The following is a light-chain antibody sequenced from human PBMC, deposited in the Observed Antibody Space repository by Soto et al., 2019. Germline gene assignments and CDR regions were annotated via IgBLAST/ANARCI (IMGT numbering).Light chain of an antibody. CDR2: DIS. V-gene: IGKV3-11*01. Sequence: EIVLTQSPATLSLSPGERATLSCRASQSISDYLAWYQQKPGQAPRLLINDISNRATGVPARFSGSGSGTDFTLAISSLEPEDFAVYYCQQRSDWPLITFGQGTRLEIK. CDR3: QQRSDWPLIT. J-gene: IGKJ5*01. CDR1: QSISDY.